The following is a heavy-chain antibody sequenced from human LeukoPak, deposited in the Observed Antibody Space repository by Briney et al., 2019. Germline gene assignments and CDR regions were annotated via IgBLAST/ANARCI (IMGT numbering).Heavy chain of an antibody. V-gene: IGHV4-59*08. CDR2: IYYSGST. Sequence: TSETLSLTCTVSGGSISLYYWSWIRQPPGKGLEWMGYIYYSGSTNYNPSLKSRVTISLDTSKNQFSLKLSSVTAADTAVYYCAHGVVPAAIYCWGQGTLVTVSS. CDR3: AHGVVPAAIYC. D-gene: IGHD2-2*02. J-gene: IGHJ4*02. CDR1: GGSISLYY.